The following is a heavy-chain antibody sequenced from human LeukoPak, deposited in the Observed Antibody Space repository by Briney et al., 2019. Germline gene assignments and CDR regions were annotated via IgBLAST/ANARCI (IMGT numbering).Heavy chain of an antibody. CDR3: ARGSWAEWELLYWFDP. J-gene: IGHJ5*02. CDR1: GYTFTSYG. Sequence: ASVKVSCKASGYTFTSYGISWVRQAPGQGLEWMGWISAYNGNTNYAQKLQGRVTMTTDTSTSTAYMELSSLRSEDTAVYYCARGSWAEWELLYWFDPWGQGTLVTVSS. CDR2: ISAYNGNT. V-gene: IGHV1-18*01. D-gene: IGHD1-26*01.